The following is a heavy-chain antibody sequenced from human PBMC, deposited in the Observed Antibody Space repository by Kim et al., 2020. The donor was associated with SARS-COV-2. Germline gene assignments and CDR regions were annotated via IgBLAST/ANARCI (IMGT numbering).Heavy chain of an antibody. CDR3: ARDRGYSSSWGGFGIYNWFDP. CDR1: GYTFTSYG. CDR2: ISAYNGNT. V-gene: IGHV1-18*01. D-gene: IGHD6-13*01. Sequence: ASVKVSCKASGYTFTSYGISWVRQAPGQGLEWMGWISAYNGNTNYAQKLQGRVTMTTDTSTSTAYMELRSLRSDDTAVYYCARDRGYSSSWGGFGIYNWFDPWGQGTLVTVSS. J-gene: IGHJ5*02.